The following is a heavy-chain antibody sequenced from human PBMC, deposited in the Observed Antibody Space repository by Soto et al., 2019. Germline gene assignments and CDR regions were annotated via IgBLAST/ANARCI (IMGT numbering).Heavy chain of an antibody. Sequence: QVQLLQSGAEVKKPGASVKVSCKASGYTFTSYGISWVRQAPGQGLEWMGWISTFNSHTDYAQKVQGRVAMTTDRATGTAYMERRSLRSDDTAVYYWARGPLDYPIPDFDYWGQGTLVTVSS. CDR2: ISTFNSHT. V-gene: IGHV1-18*01. D-gene: IGHD2-8*01. CDR1: GYTFTSYG. J-gene: IGHJ4*02. CDR3: ARGPLDYPIPDFDY.